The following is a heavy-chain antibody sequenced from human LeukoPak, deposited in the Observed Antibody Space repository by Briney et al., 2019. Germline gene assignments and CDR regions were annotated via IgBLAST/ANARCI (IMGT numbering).Heavy chain of an antibody. CDR3: ARESSINYYDSSTLDY. J-gene: IGHJ4*02. V-gene: IGHV3-21*01. D-gene: IGHD3-22*01. CDR2: ISSSSSYI. Sequence: GGSLRLSCAASGFTFSSYSMNWVRQAPGKGMESVSSISSSSSYIYYADAVKGRFTISRDNAKNSLYLQMNSLRAEDTAVYYCARESSINYYDSSTLDYWGQGTLVTVSS. CDR1: GFTFSSYS.